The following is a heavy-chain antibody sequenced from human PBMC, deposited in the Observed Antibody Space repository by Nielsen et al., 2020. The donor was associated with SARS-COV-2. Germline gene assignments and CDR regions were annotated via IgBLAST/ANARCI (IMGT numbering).Heavy chain of an antibody. CDR2: INAGNGNT. D-gene: IGHD6-13*01. CDR3: ARGGRSSAIDY. Sequence: ASVKVSCKTSGYTFTSFAIHWVRQAPGQSLEWMGWINAGNGNTKYSQKFQGRVTMTRDTSANTAYMELSSLRSEDTAVYYCARGGRSSAIDYWGQGTLVTVSS. J-gene: IGHJ4*02. CDR1: GYTFTSFA. V-gene: IGHV1-3*01.